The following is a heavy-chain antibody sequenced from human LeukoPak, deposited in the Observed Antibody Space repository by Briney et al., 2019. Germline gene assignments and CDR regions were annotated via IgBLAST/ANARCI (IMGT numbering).Heavy chain of an antibody. V-gene: IGHV4-59*10. J-gene: IGHJ5*02. Sequence: SETLSLTCAVYGGSFSDYYWNWIRQPAGKGLEWIGRIYTSGSTNYNPSLKSRVTISLDTSKNQFSLKLRSVTAADTAVYYCAAIYYYDSAPFDPWGQGTLVTVSS. CDR2: IYTSGST. CDR3: AAIYYYDSAPFDP. D-gene: IGHD3-22*01. CDR1: GGSFSDYY.